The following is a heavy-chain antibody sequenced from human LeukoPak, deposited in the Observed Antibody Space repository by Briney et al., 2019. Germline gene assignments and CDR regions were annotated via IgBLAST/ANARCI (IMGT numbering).Heavy chain of an antibody. V-gene: IGHV3-23*01. CDR2: ITGSGDTT. Sequence: GGSLRLSCAASGFTFSSSPMSWFRQAPGKGLEWASAITGSGDTTYYADSVKGRFTISRDNSKNTLYLQMNSLRVEDTAVYYCAKDRNWGYFDYWGQGSLVTVSS. CDR3: AKDRNWGYFDY. CDR1: GFTFSSSP. D-gene: IGHD7-27*01. J-gene: IGHJ4*02.